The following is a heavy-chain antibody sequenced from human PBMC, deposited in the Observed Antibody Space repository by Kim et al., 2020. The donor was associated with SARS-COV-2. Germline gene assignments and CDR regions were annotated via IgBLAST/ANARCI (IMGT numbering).Heavy chain of an antibody. J-gene: IGHJ4*02. D-gene: IGHD3-10*01. CDR1: GYPFTAYA. Sequence: ASVKVSCKASGYPFTAYAMHWVRQAPGQRLEWMGWINTGNANTEYSQKFQGRITFSRDTSASTAYMELSSLRSEDTAVYYCAVLIWFGDLTWGPGTLVTV. CDR2: INTGNANT. CDR3: AVLIWFGDLT. V-gene: IGHV1-3*04.